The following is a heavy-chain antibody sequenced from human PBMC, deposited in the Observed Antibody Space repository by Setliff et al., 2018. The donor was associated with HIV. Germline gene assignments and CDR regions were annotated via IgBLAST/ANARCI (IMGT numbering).Heavy chain of an antibody. CDR2: IHSSGST. Sequence: SETLSLTCTVSGGSISSYYWSWIRQPPGKGLEWIGNIHSSGSTNYNPSLKSRVTISVDTSKNQFSLKLTSATAADTAVYYCASFRGTGTTRSLDHFDYWGQGTLVTVSS. J-gene: IGHJ4*02. CDR3: ASFRGTGTTRSLDHFDY. D-gene: IGHD1-1*01. CDR1: GGSISSYY. V-gene: IGHV4-4*09.